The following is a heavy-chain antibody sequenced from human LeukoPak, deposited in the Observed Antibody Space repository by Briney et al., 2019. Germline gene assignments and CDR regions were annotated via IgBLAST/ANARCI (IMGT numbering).Heavy chain of an antibody. J-gene: IGHJ6*03. CDR2: IIPTFGTA. CDR1: GGTFSSYA. Sequence: SVKVSCKASGGTFSSYAISWVRQAPGQELEWMGGIIPTFGTANYAQKFQGRVTITADESTSTAYMELSSLRSEDTAVYYCAKENGDYYGSGSSATSYYYYYYMDVWGKGTTVNISS. V-gene: IGHV1-69*13. D-gene: IGHD3-10*01. CDR3: AKENGDYYGSGSSATSYYYYYYMDV.